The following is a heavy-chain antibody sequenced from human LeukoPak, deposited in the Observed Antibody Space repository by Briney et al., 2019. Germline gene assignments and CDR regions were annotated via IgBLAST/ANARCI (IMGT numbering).Heavy chain of an antibody. D-gene: IGHD5-18*01. CDR1: GGSISSNNW. V-gene: IGHV4-4*02. CDR2: IYHGGST. CDR3: GRTGGYSSPLGV. Sequence: PSGTLSLTCAVSGGSISSNNWWTWVRQPPGKGREWIGEIYHGGSTHYNPSLTSRVTISVDKSKSQFSLKLNSVTAADTAVYYCGRTGGYSSPLGVWGQGTLVTVSS. J-gene: IGHJ4*02.